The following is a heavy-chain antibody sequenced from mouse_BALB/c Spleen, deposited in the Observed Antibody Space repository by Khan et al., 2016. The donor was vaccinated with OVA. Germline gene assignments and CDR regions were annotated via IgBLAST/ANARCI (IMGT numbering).Heavy chain of an antibody. J-gene: IGHJ2*01. Sequence: QVQLKQSGAELARPGVSVKMSCKASGYTFTNYTIHWIKQRPGQGLEWIGYINPSSNYSNYNQKFKDKATLTADKSSSTAYMQLSSLTSDDSSVYYCVRIPFPPYYFESWGQGTTLTVSS. V-gene: IGHV1-4*01. CDR3: VRIPFPPYYFES. CDR2: INPSSNYS. CDR1: GYTFTNYT.